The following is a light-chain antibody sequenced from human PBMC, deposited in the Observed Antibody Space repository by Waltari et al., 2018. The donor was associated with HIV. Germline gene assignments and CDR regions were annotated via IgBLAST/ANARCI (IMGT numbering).Light chain of an antibody. J-gene: IGKJ2*01. CDR2: AAS. CDR1: QSVYSRY. CDR3: QQYTSSPYT. V-gene: IGKV3-20*01. Sequence: EIVLTQSPGTLSLSPGERATLSCRASQSVYSRYLAWYQQKRGQATRLLIYAASNRATGIPDRFSGSGSGTDFTLTISRLEPEDFAVYYCQQYTSSPYTFGQGTNLEIK.